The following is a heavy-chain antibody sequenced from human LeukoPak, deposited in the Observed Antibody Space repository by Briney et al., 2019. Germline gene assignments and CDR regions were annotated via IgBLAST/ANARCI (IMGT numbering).Heavy chain of an antibody. CDR1: GFTFSDSY. Sequence: GGSLRLSCAASGFTFSDSYMSWIRQAPGKGLEWLSYISGSGSHTTYADSVRGRFTISRDNAKNSLSLQVNSLRADDTAVYYCARVGSTVAAGTPDYWGQGTLVTVSS. D-gene: IGHD6-13*01. CDR3: ARVGSTVAAGTPDY. V-gene: IGHV3-11*06. CDR2: ISGSGSHT. J-gene: IGHJ4*02.